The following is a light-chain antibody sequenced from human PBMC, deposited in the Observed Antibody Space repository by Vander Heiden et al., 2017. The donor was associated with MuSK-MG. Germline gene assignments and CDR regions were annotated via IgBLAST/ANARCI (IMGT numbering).Light chain of an antibody. J-gene: IGLJ2*01. Sequence: QPVLTQPPSASGTPGQRVPIPCSGCFPNIGINTVTWYQQLPGAGPKLLIFGDDQRPSVVPDRFSGSRSGSSASLAISGLRSEDEADYYCAAWEDTLGGHVLFGGGTKLTVL. CDR3: AAWEDTLGGHVL. CDR1: FPNIGINT. CDR2: GDD. V-gene: IGLV1-44*01.